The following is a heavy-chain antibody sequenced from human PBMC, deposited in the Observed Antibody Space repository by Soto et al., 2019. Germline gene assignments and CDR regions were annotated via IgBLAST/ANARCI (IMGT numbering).Heavy chain of an antibody. CDR3: VRGDRYSSSSWDYYYGMDV. CDR1: GYTFTSYD. Sequence: ASVKVCGEASGYTFTSYDINWVRRATGQGLEWMGWMNPNSGNTGYAQKFQGRVTMTRNTSISTAYMELSSLRSEDTAVYYCVRGDRYSSSSWDYYYGMDVWGQGTTVTVSS. CDR2: MNPNSGNT. D-gene: IGHD6-6*01. J-gene: IGHJ6*02. V-gene: IGHV1-8*01.